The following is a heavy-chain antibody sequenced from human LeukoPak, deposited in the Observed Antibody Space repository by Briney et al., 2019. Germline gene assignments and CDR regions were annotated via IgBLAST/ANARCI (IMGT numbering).Heavy chain of an antibody. D-gene: IGHD5-18*01. CDR3: ARAPLGYGYDSYYYGMDL. CDR2: ISYSGST. CDR1: GDSISSGDYY. V-gene: IGHV4-30-4*01. Sequence: PSETLSLTYTVSGDSISSGDYYWSWIRQPPGKGLEWIGYISYSGSTHYNPSLRGRVTISGDTSRNQFSLQLSSVTAADTAVYFCARAPLGYGYDSYYYGMDLWGQGTTVTVSS. J-gene: IGHJ6*02.